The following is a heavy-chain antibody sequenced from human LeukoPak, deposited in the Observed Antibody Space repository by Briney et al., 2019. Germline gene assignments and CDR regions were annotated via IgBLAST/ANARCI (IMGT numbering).Heavy chain of an antibody. D-gene: IGHD6-19*01. J-gene: IGHJ5*02. CDR1: GGSISGSNYY. Sequence: SETLSLTCTVSGGSISGSNYYWSWIRQPPGKGLEWIGEINHSGSTNYNPSLKSRVTISVDTSKNQFSLKLSSVTAADTAVYYCARGQKLEVGSGWYWGSEGAPWFDPWGQGTLVTVSS. CDR3: ARGQKLEVGSGWYWGSEGAPWFDP. V-gene: IGHV4-39*07. CDR2: INHSGST.